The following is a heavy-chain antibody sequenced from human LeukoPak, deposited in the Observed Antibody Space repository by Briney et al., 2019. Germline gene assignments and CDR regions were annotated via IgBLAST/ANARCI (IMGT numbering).Heavy chain of an antibody. D-gene: IGHD1-7*01. V-gene: IGHV4-34*01. J-gene: IGHJ4*02. CDR2: INHSGST. Sequence: TSSETLSLTCAVYGGSFSGYYWSWIRQPPGKGLEWIGEINHSGSTNYDPSLKSRVTISVDASKNQFSLKLSSVTAADTAVYYCAREDAWNYGLPFDYWGQGTLVTVSP. CDR1: GGSFSGYY. CDR3: AREDAWNYGLPFDY.